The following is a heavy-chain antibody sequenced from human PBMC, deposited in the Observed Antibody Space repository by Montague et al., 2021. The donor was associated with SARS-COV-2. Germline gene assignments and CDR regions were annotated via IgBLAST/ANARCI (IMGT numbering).Heavy chain of an antibody. CDR1: GGSVGSSHYY. CDR2: TYYSGST. Sequence: SETLSPSCTVSGGSVGSSHYYWAWIRQPPGKGLGWIGTTYYSGSTYYNPSPRSRVTIDVDASTSQFSLKLHSVTAADTAVYFCARGLYNWNYEHWFDTWGQGTLVTVSS. CDR3: ARGLYNWNYEHWFDT. J-gene: IGHJ5*02. D-gene: IGHD1-7*01. V-gene: IGHV4-39*01.